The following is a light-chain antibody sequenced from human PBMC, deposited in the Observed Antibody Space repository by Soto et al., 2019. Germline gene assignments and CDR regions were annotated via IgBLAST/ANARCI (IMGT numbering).Light chain of an antibody. J-gene: IGKJ4*01. CDR3: QQYDNLFLT. V-gene: IGKV1-33*01. Sequence: DIQMTQSPSSLSASVGDRVTITCQASQDISNYLNWYQQKPGKAPKLLIYDASNLGTGVPSRFSGSGSGTDFTFTISSLQPEDIATYYCQQYDNLFLTFGGGTKVEIK. CDR2: DAS. CDR1: QDISNY.